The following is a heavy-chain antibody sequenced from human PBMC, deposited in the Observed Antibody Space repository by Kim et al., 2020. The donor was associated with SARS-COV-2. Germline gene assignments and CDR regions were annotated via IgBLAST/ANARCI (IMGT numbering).Heavy chain of an antibody. CDR1: GYTFTSYY. D-gene: IGHD2-2*02. Sequence: ASVKVSCKASGYTFTSYYMYWVRQAPGQGLEWMGIINPIGGSTSYAQKFQGRVTMTRDTSTSTVYMELSSLRSEDTAGYYCARAPSRYCSSTSCYRTLDYWGRGTLVTVSS. CDR2: INPIGGST. J-gene: IGHJ4*02. CDR3: ARAPSRYCSSTSCYRTLDY. V-gene: IGHV1-46*01.